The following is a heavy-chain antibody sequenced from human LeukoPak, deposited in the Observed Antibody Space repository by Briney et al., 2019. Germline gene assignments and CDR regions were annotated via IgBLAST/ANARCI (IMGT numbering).Heavy chain of an antibody. CDR3: ARDHYCSSTSCYHYFDY. J-gene: IGHJ4*02. V-gene: IGHV4-38-2*02. CDR2: IYHSGST. Sequence: PSETLSLTCAVSGYSISSGYYWGWIRQPPGKGLEWIGSIYHSGSTYYNPSLKSRVTISADTSKNQFSLKLSSVTAADTAVYYCARDHYCSSTSCYHYFDYWGQGTLVTVSS. CDR1: GYSISSGYY. D-gene: IGHD2-2*01.